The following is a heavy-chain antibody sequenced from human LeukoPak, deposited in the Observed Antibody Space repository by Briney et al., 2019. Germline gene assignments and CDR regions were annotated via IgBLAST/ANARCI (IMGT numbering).Heavy chain of an antibody. V-gene: IGHV4-59*08. CDR2: IYYSGST. CDR3: ASGIRDGYNYGYFDL. Sequence: PSETLSLTCTVSGGSISNYYWSWIRQPPGKGLEWIGYIYYSGSTNYNPSLKSRVTISVDTSKNQFSLKLSSVTAADTAVYYCASGIRDGYNYGYFDLWGRGTLVTVSS. CDR1: GGSISNYY. J-gene: IGHJ2*01. D-gene: IGHD5-12*01.